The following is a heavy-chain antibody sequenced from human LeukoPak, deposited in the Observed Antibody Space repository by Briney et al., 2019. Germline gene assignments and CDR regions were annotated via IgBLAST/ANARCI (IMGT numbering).Heavy chain of an antibody. J-gene: IGHJ5*02. D-gene: IGHD2-21*01. CDR1: GFTFSSYA. CDR2: ISGSGGST. V-gene: IGHV3-23*01. Sequence: GGSLRLSCAASGFTFSSYAMSWVRQAPGKGLEWVSAISGSGGSTYYADSVRGRFTISRDTSKNTLYLQMNSLRAEDTAIYYCAKDVHSGWFDPWGQGTLVTVSS. CDR3: AKDVHSGWFDP.